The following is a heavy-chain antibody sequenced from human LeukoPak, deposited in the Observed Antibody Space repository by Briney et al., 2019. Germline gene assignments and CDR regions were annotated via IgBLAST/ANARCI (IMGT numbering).Heavy chain of an antibody. V-gene: IGHV1-8*01. D-gene: IGHD6-13*01. CDR2: MNPNSGNT. CDR3: ARGKASTYSSSWTRSYMDV. CDR1: GYTFSSYD. J-gene: IGHJ6*03. Sequence: ASVKLSCEASGYTFSSYDINWVRQATGQGLELMGWMNPNSGNTGYAQKYQGRVTMTRNTSISTAYMELSRLRSEDTAVYYCARGKASTYSSSWTRSYMDVGGKGTTVTASS.